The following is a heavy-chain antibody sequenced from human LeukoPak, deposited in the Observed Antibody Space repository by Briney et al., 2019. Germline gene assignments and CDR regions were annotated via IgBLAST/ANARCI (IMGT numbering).Heavy chain of an antibody. Sequence: SVKVSCKASGYTFTSYGISWVRQAPGQGLEWMGGIIPIFGTANYAQKFQGRVTITADESTSTAYMELSSLRSEDTAVYYCARHIVVVPAAMISWIVYGMDVWGQGTTVTVSS. CDR2: IIPIFGTA. V-gene: IGHV1-69*13. J-gene: IGHJ6*02. CDR3: ARHIVVVPAAMISWIVYGMDV. CDR1: GYTFTSYG. D-gene: IGHD2-2*01.